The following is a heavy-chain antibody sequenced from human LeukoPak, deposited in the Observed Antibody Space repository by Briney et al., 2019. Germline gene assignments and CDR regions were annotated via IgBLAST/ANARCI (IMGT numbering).Heavy chain of an antibody. Sequence: ASVKVSCKASGYTFTGYYMHWVRQAPGHGLEWMGRINPNSGGTNYAQKFQGRVTMTRDTSISTAYMELSRLRSDDTAVYYCARRSIAAAATGDYWGQGTLVTVSS. J-gene: IGHJ4*02. CDR2: INPNSGGT. CDR3: ARRSIAAAATGDY. CDR1: GYTFTGYY. D-gene: IGHD6-13*01. V-gene: IGHV1-2*06.